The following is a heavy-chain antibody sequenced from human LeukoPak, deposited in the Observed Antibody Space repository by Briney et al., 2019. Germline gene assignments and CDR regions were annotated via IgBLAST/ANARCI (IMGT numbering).Heavy chain of an antibody. D-gene: IGHD3-3*01. CDR1: GYSISSGYY. CDR3: AGLLRFLDELFDY. J-gene: IGHJ4*02. CDR2: IYHSGST. Sequence: TSETLSLTCTVSGYSISSGYYWGWIRQPPGQGLEWIGSIYHSGSTYYNPSLKSRVTISVDTSKNQFSLKLSSVTAADTAVYYCAGLLRFLDELFDYWGQGTLVTVSS. V-gene: IGHV4-38-2*02.